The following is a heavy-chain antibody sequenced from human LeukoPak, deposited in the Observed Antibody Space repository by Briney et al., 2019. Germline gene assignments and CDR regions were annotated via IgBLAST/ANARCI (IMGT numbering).Heavy chain of an antibody. V-gene: IGHV4-31*03. D-gene: IGHD2-15*01. CDR1: GGSISSGSYY. CDR2: IYYSGST. Sequence: SQTLSLTCTVSGGSISSGSYYWSWIRQHPGKGLEWIGYIYYSGSTYYNPSLKSRVTISVDTSKNQFSLKLSSVTAADTAVYYCARGYCSGGSCYSNWFDPWGQGTLVTVSS. J-gene: IGHJ5*02. CDR3: ARGYCSGGSCYSNWFDP.